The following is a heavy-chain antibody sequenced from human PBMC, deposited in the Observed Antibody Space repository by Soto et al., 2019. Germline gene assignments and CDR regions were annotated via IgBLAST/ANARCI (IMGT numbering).Heavy chain of an antibody. CDR2: INPNSGGT. CDR1: GYTFTGYY. D-gene: IGHD1-1*01. Sequence: ASLKVSCKASGYTFTGYYMHWVRQAPGQGLEWMGWINPNSGGTNYAQKFQGWVTMTRDTSISTAYMELSRLRSDDTAVYYCARDAGTTEDYYYGMDVWGQGTTVTVSS. J-gene: IGHJ6*02. CDR3: ARDAGTTEDYYYGMDV. V-gene: IGHV1-2*04.